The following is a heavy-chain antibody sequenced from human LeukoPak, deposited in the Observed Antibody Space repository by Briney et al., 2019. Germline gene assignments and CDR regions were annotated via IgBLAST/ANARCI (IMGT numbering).Heavy chain of an antibody. V-gene: IGHV3-30*02. CDR3: SKDAWGSSPGYLDY. CDR2: IRYDGSNK. D-gene: IGHD6-13*01. J-gene: IGHJ4*02. CDR1: GFTFNRNG. Sequence: PGGSLRLSSAASGFTFNRNGMHWVRQAPGKGLEWVAFIRYDGSNKDYADSVKGRFTISRDNSKNTVYLQMNSLRVEDTAVYYCSKDAWGSSPGYLDYWGQGTLVTVSS.